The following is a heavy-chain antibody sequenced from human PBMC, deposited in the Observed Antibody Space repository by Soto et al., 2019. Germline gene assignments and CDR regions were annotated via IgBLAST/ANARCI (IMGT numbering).Heavy chain of an antibody. Sequence: QVQLVESGGGVVQPGRSLRLSCAASGFTFSSYGMHWVRQAPGKGLEWVAVIWYDGSNKYYADSVKGRFAISRDNSKNTLYLQMNSLRAEDTAVYYCAREKVDGDPPLDGMDVWGQGTTVTVSS. V-gene: IGHV3-33*01. J-gene: IGHJ6*02. D-gene: IGHD4-17*01. CDR3: AREKVDGDPPLDGMDV. CDR1: GFTFSSYG. CDR2: IWYDGSNK.